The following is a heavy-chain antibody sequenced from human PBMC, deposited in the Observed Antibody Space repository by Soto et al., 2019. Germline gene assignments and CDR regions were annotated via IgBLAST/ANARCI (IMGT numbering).Heavy chain of an antibody. CDR3: ARFGYSSTGTTFHYNGLDV. Sequence: GSVKVSGKASGDTFTAKYITWVRQAPGQGFEWMGWINPHSGGTNYPQKFQGRVTMTMETYTHTFYMEIISMRSEYTAKYYCARFGYSSTGTTFHYNGLDVWGQGTTVTVSS. D-gene: IGHD3-22*01. CDR1: GDTFTAKY. V-gene: IGHV1-2*02. J-gene: IGHJ6*02. CDR2: INPHSGGT.